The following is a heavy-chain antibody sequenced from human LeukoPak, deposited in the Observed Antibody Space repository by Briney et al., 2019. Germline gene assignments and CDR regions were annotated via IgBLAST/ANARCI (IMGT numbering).Heavy chain of an antibody. CDR2: IGYDGSKT. Sequence: PGGSLRLSCAASGFTLRTFGMHWVRQAPGKGLAWVAFIGYDGSKTYNADSGKGRFTISRDNSNNTLYLQMTSLRPEDTAVYYCAKNGYGHDVFDIWGQGTMVTVSS. V-gene: IGHV3-30*02. CDR1: GFTLRTFG. CDR3: AKNGYGHDVFDI. D-gene: IGHD5-18*01. J-gene: IGHJ3*02.